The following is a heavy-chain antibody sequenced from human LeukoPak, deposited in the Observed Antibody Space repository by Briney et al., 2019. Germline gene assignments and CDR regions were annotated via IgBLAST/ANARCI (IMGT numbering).Heavy chain of an antibody. Sequence: GGSLRLSCAASGFTFSSYWMSWVRQAPGKGLEWVAIISYDGSNKYYADSVKGRFTISRDNSKNTLYLQMNSLRAEDTAVYYCAKRAYSSSWFADYFDYGGQGTLVTVSS. CDR1: GFTFSSYW. CDR2: ISYDGSNK. J-gene: IGHJ4*02. D-gene: IGHD6-13*01. V-gene: IGHV3-30*18. CDR3: AKRAYSSSWFADYFDY.